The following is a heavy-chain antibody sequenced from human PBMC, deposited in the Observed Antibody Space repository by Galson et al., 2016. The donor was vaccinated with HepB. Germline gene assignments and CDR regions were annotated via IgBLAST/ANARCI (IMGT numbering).Heavy chain of an antibody. Sequence: ETLSLTCTVSGGSLDHYYWSWIRQSPERGLEWIGYVYYNGIADYNPSLKSRATMSVDRPKNQFPLKLTSVTTADTAIYYCARDYGSDYYDSRGYYLAYWGQGARVTVSS. D-gene: IGHD3-22*01. CDR1: GGSLDHYY. V-gene: IGHV4-59*01. CDR3: ARDYGSDYYDSRGYYLAY. J-gene: IGHJ4*02. CDR2: VYYNGIA.